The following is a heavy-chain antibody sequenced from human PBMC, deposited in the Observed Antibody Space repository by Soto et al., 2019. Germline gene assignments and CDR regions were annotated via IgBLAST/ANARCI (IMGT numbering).Heavy chain of an antibody. CDR1: GGCPSSNY. V-gene: IGHV4-59*01. J-gene: IGHJ5*02. CDR2: ISDSGNT. CDR3: ARVPTTVTHPQSPFLVDRDVKDESFAP. Sequence: XAILSLTCSVSGGCPSSNYWSWIRQPPGKGLEWIGCISDSGNTYYNPSLQSRVTISIDTSTNQFLLDLTSVTTADTAVYYCARVPTTVTHPQSPFLVDRDVKDESFAPWGQGTQVTVSS. D-gene: IGHD4-17*01.